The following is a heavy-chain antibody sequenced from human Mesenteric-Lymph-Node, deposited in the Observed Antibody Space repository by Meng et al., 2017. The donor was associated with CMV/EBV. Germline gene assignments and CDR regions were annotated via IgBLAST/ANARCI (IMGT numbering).Heavy chain of an antibody. J-gene: IGHJ5*02. CDR1: GYTFSDYY. V-gene: IGHV1-2*02. CDR3: ARDPGPPRLHSFDP. CDR2: INPHSGGI. Sequence: ASVKVSCKASGYTFSDYYIHWVRQAPGQGLEWMGWINPHSGGINYAQRFQGRVTLTTDTSINTAYMELSSLTSDDTAVYFCARDPGPPRLHSFDPWGQGTLVTVSS.